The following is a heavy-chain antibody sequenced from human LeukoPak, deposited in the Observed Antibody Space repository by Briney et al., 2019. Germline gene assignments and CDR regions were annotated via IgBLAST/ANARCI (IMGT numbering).Heavy chain of an antibody. CDR1: GGSISSYY. CDR3: ARQRSGGLEGYYFDY. CDR2: IYTSGST. J-gene: IGHJ4*02. D-gene: IGHD3-3*01. Sequence: PSETLSLTCTVSGGSISSYYWSWIRQPAGKGLEWSGRIYTSGSTNYNPSLKSRVTMSVDTSKNQFSLKLSSVTAADTAVYYCARQRSGGLEGYYFDYWGQGTLVTVSS. V-gene: IGHV4-4*07.